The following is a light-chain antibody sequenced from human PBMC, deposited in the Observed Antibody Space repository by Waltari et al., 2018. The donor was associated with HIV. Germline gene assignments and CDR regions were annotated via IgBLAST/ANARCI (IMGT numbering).Light chain of an antibody. CDR3: AAWDDSLNGPL. V-gene: IGLV1-44*01. CDR2: SDN. Sequence: QSVLTQPPSASGTPGQRVTISCSGRRSNIGSNSVTWYQQVPGTAPKLLIYSDNQRPSGVPDRFSGSKSGTSASLAISGLQSEDEANYYCAAWDDSLNGPLFGGGTKLTVL. J-gene: IGLJ3*02. CDR1: RSNIGSNS.